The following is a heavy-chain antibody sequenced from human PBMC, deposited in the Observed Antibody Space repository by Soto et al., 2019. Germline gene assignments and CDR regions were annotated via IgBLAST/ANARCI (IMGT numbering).Heavy chain of an antibody. D-gene: IGHD4-17*01. Sequence: EVQLLESGGGLVQPGGSLRLSCAASGFTFSSYAMSWVRQAPGKGLEWVSAISGSGGSTYYTDSVKGRFTISRDNSKNTLYLQMNSLRAEDTAVYYCAKGPTVVTRKSYFDYWGQGTLVTVSS. CDR1: GFTFSSYA. J-gene: IGHJ4*02. V-gene: IGHV3-23*01. CDR2: ISGSGGST. CDR3: AKGPTVVTRKSYFDY.